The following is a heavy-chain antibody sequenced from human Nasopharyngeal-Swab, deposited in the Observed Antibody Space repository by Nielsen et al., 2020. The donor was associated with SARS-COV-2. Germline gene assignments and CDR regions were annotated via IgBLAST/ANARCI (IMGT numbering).Heavy chain of an antibody. Sequence: WVRQAPGQRLEWIGWIVVGSGNTNYAQKFQERVTITRDMSTSTAYMELSSLRSEGTAVYYCAADRAAAGTGGMDVWGQGTTVTVSS. CDR2: IVVGSGNT. CDR3: AADRAAAGTGGMDV. D-gene: IGHD6-13*01. V-gene: IGHV1-58*01. J-gene: IGHJ6*02.